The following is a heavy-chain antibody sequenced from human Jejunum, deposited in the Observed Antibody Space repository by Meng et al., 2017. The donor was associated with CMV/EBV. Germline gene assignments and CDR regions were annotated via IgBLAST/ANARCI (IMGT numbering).Heavy chain of an antibody. CDR3: ARAVRGASSPKREFDY. Sequence: QVHLQESDPGLVKPSETLSLTCTGSGGSISSGDYYWSWIRQPPGKGLEWFGYISYSGSTYYNPPLRSRITISIDTSKNQFSLKLSSVIAADTAVYYCARAVRGASSPKREFDYWGQGNLVTVSS. CDR1: GGSISSGDYY. D-gene: IGHD1-26*01. J-gene: IGHJ4*02. V-gene: IGHV4-30-4*01. CDR2: ISYSGST.